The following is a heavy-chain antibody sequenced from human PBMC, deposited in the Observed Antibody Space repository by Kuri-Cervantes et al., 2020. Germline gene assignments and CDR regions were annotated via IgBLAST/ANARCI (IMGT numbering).Heavy chain of an antibody. CDR2: ISSSSSYI. CDR1: GFTFSSYS. V-gene: IGHV3-21*01. Sequence: GGSLRLSCAASGFTFSSYSMNWVRQAPGKGLEWVSSISSSSSYIYYADSVKGRFTISRDNSKNTLYLQMNSLRAEDTAVYYCARDPPYYDILTGYYSTGFWWYYGMDVWGQGTTVTVSS. CDR3: ARDPPYYDILTGYYSTGFWWYYGMDV. J-gene: IGHJ6*02. D-gene: IGHD3-9*01.